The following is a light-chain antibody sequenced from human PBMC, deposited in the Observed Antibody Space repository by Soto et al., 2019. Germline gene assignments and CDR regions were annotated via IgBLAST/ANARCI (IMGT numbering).Light chain of an antibody. Sequence: DIVMTQSPLSLPVTPGEPASISCRSSESLLQSNGYNYLDWYLQKPGQSPQLLIYLGSNRASGVPDRFSGSGSGTDFTLKISRVEVEDVGVYYCMQALKTFTFGQGTKLEIK. J-gene: IGKJ2*01. V-gene: IGKV2-28*01. CDR2: LGS. CDR1: ESLLQSNGYNY. CDR3: MQALKTFT.